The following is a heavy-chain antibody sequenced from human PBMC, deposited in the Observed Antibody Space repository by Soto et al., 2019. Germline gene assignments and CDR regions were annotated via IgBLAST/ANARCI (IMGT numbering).Heavy chain of an antibody. CDR1: GFSLSTSGVG. D-gene: IGHD3-22*01. CDR2: IYWDEDK. V-gene: IGHV2-5*02. CDR3: APTRALVVIVAEDEYFHH. Sequence: QITLKESGPALVKPTQTLTLTCTFSGFSLSTSGVGVGWIRQPPGKGLEGLALIYWDEDKGYSPSLKSRLTITKDTSKNQVVLTMTNLDPADTATYYCAPTRALVVIVAEDEYFHHWGQGTLVTVSS. J-gene: IGHJ1*01.